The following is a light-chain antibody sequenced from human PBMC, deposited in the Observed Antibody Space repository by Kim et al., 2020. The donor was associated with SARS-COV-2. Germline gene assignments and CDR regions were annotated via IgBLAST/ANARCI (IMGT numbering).Light chain of an antibody. CDR2: TAS. J-gene: IGKJ1*01. CDR1: QDIRND. Sequence: ASIGDRVTITCRASQDIRNDLGWYQQKLGKAPKLLIYTASTLQRGVPSRFSGSGSGTNFTLAINSLQPEDSATYYCLQDHHYPWAFGQGTKVDIK. CDR3: LQDHHYPWA. V-gene: IGKV1-6*02.